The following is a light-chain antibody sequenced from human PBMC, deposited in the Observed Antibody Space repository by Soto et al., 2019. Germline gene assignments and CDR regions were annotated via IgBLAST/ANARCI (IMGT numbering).Light chain of an antibody. CDR3: QQYGSSPPLT. Sequence: EIVLTQSPGTLSLSPGERATLSCRASQSVSISYLAWYQQKPGQAPRLLIYCASSRATGIPDRFSGSGSGTDCTLTISRLEPEDFAVYYCQQYGSSPPLTFGGGTKVEIK. V-gene: IGKV3-20*01. CDR2: CAS. J-gene: IGKJ4*01. CDR1: QSVSISY.